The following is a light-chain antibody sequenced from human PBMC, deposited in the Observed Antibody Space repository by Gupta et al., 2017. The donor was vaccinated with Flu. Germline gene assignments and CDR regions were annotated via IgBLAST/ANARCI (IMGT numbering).Light chain of an antibody. Sequence: VLTQPPSASGTPGQRVTISCSGSSSNIGSNTVNWYQQLPGTAPKLLIYSNNQRPSGVPDRFSGSKSGTSASLAISGLQSEEEADYYCAAWDDSMNVVFGTGTKVTVL. V-gene: IGLV1-44*01. CDR2: SNN. CDR3: AAWDDSMNVV. CDR1: SSNIGSNT. J-gene: IGLJ1*01.